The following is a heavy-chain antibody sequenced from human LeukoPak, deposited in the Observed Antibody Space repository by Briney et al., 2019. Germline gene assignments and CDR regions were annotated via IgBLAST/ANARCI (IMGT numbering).Heavy chain of an antibody. V-gene: IGHV4-4*07. J-gene: IGHJ4*02. Sequence: SGTLSLTCTVPGGSLSGSYWSWIRQPPGKGLEWIGGIFPSGSTNYNPSLKSRVAMSVKTSKYQFSLKLTSVTAADTAVYYCAQSDTTSSHTAFDHWGQGTLVFGSS. CDR3: AQSDTTSSHTAFDH. D-gene: IGHD2/OR15-2a*01. CDR1: GGSLSGSY. CDR2: IFPSGST.